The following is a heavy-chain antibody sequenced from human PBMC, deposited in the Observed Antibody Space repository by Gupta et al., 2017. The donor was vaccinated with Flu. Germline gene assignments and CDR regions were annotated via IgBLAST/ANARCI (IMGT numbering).Heavy chain of an antibody. J-gene: IGHJ6*02. Sequence: QVQLVQSGAEVKKPGASVKVSCKASGYTFTGYYMHWVRQAPGQGLEWMGWINPNSGGTNYAQKFQGRVTMTRDTSISTAYMELSRLRSDDTAVYYCARVCGDYDFWSGYCPPRGMDVWGQGTTVTVSS. CDR3: ARVCGDYDFWSGYCPPRGMDV. V-gene: IGHV1-2*02. CDR1: GYTFTGYY. CDR2: INPNSGGT. D-gene: IGHD3-3*01.